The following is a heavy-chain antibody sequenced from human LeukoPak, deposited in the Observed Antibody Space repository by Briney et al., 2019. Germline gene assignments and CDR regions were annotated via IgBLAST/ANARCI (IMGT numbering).Heavy chain of an antibody. J-gene: IGHJ6*03. CDR1: GYTFTGYY. V-gene: IGHV1-2*02. D-gene: IGHD1-26*01. Sequence: ASVKVSCKASGYTFTGYYMHWVRQAPGQGLEWMGWINPNSGGTNYAQKFQGRVTMTRDTSISTAYMELSRLRSDDTAVYYCARAGGGSYLGKDYYYYYYMDVWGKGTTVTVSS. CDR3: ARAGGGSYLGKDYYYYYYMDV. CDR2: INPNSGGT.